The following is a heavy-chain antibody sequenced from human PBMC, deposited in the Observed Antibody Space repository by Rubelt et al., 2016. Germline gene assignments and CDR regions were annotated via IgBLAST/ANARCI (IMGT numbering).Heavy chain of an antibody. CDR2: IYTSGST. D-gene: IGHD3-22*01. CDR3: ARDRNYYDSSGYPDY. V-gene: IGHV4-4*07. J-gene: IGHJ4*02. Sequence: SWIRQPAGKGLEWIGRIYTSGSTNYNPSLKSRVTISMDTSKNQFFLKLSSVTAADTAVYYCARDRNYYDSSGYPDYWGQGTLVTVSS.